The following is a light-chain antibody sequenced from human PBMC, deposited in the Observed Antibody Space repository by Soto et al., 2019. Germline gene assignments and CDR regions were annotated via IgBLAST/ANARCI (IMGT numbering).Light chain of an antibody. CDR2: DVS. CDR1: TRDVGGYDY. CDR3: SSYTSSSALDVV. V-gene: IGLV2-14*01. Sequence: QSALTQPASVSGSPGQSITISCTGTTRDVGGYDYVSWYQKHPGTAPKLIIYDVSNRPSGVSNRFSGSKSGNTASLTISGLLAEDEADYYCSSYTSSSALDVVFGGGTQLTVL. J-gene: IGLJ2*01.